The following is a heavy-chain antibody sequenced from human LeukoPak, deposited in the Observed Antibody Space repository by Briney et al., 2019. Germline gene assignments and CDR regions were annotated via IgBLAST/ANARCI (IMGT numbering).Heavy chain of an antibody. V-gene: IGHV3-23*01. CDR3: AKDREVVPAAGGYFAEYFQH. CDR2: ISGSGGST. Sequence: GGSLRLSCAASGFTFSDYYMSWIRQAPGKGLEWVSAISGSGGSTYYADSVKGRFTISRDNSKNTLYLQMNSLRAEDTAVYYCAKDREVVPAAGGYFAEYFQHWGQGTLVTVSS. D-gene: IGHD2-2*01. CDR1: GFTFSDYY. J-gene: IGHJ1*01.